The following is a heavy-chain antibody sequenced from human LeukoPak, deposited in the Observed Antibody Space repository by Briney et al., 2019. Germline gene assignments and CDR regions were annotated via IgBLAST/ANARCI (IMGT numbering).Heavy chain of an antibody. V-gene: IGHV3-53*01. D-gene: IGHD4-23*01. Sequence: GGSLRLSCAASGFTVSSNYMSWVRQAPGKGLEWVSVIYSGGSTYYADPVKGRFTISRDNSKNTLYLQMNSLRAEDTAVYYCARDRHDYGGNSGWYFDLWGRGTLVTVSS. J-gene: IGHJ2*01. CDR3: ARDRHDYGGNSGWYFDL. CDR1: GFTVSSNY. CDR2: IYSGGST.